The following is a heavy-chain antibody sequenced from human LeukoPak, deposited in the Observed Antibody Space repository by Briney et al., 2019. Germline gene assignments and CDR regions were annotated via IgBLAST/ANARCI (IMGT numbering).Heavy chain of an antibody. CDR2: IYYSGST. CDR1: GGSISSYY. Sequence: SETLSLTGTGSGGSISSYYWSWIRQPPGKGLEWIGYIYYSGSTNYNPSLKRRVTKSVDTSKNQFSLKLSSVTAADTAVYYCARGVVAAAVPVFDYWGQGTLVTASS. D-gene: IGHD6-13*01. CDR3: ARGVVAAAVPVFDY. J-gene: IGHJ4*02. V-gene: IGHV4-59*01.